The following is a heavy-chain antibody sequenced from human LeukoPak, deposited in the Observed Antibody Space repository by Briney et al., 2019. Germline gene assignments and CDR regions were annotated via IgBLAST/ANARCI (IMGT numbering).Heavy chain of an antibody. V-gene: IGHV3-48*01. Sequence: PGGSLRLSCAASGFTFSSYSMNWVRQAPGKGLEWVSYISSSSSTIYYADSVKGRFTISRDNAKNSLYLQMNSLRAEDTAVYYCARDVRGSFNGGYMDVWGKGTTVTVSS. CDR2: ISSSSSTI. J-gene: IGHJ6*03. CDR3: ARDVRGSFNGGYMDV. CDR1: GFTFSSYS. D-gene: IGHD1-26*01.